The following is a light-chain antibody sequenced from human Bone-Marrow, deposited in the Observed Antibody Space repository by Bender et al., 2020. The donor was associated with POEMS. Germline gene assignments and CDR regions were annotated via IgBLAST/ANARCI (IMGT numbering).Light chain of an antibody. Sequence: QSALTQPASVSGSPGQSVTISCTGTSSDVGGYNFVSWYQQHPGKAPKLIIYDVTKRPSGVPDRFSGSKSGNTASLTISELQAEDKVDFYCQSYDNGLGCLVFGGVTKLTVL. CDR2: DVT. J-gene: IGLJ3*02. CDR1: SSDVGGYNF. V-gene: IGLV2-11*01. CDR3: QSYDNGLGCLV.